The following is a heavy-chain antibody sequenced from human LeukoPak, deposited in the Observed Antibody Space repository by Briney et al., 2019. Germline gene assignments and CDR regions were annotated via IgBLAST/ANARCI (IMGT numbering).Heavy chain of an antibody. D-gene: IGHD3-10*01. J-gene: IGHJ6*02. CDR2: VTSDATNK. Sequence: RAGRSLRLSCAASGFTFTNYGMHSVRQAPSNWLEWLAVVTSDATNKYYADSVKGRFTISRENSKNTLYLQMNSLRGEDTAVYYCAKGRVWFGELLFTMDVWGQGTTVTVSS. CDR3: AKGRVWFGELLFTMDV. V-gene: IGHV3-30*18. CDR1: GFTFTNYG.